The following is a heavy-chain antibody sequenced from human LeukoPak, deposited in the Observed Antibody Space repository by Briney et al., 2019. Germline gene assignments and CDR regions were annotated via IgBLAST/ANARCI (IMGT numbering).Heavy chain of an antibody. V-gene: IGHV3-53*01. J-gene: IGHJ4*02. CDR2: IYSGGAT. Sequence: GGSLRLSCAVSELSVSSNYMNWVRQAPGKGLEWVSVIYSGGATYYADSVRGRFTISRDNSKNMVSLQMTSLGAEDTAVYYCARGRFSRPDDYWGQGTLVTVPS. CDR3: ARGRFSRPDDY. D-gene: IGHD3-3*01. CDR1: ELSVSSNY.